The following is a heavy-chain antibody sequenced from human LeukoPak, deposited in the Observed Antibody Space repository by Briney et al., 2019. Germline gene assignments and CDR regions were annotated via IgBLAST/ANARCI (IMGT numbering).Heavy chain of an antibody. J-gene: IGHJ4*02. CDR2: ISSSSSYI. V-gene: IGHV3-21*01. Sequence: MTGGSLRLSCAASGFTFSNAWMSWVRQAPGKGLEWVSSISSSSSYIYYADSVKGRFTISRDNAKNSLYLQMNSLRAEDTAVYYCARVGYCSSTSCYAVSDYWGQGTLVTVSS. CDR3: ARVGYCSSTSCYAVSDY. D-gene: IGHD2-2*01. CDR1: GFTFSNAW.